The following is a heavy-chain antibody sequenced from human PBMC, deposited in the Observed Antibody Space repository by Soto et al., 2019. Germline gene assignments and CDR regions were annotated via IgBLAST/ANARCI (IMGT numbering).Heavy chain of an antibody. CDR2: IYYSGST. CDR1: GGSISSGGYY. V-gene: IGHV4-31*03. Sequence: SETLSLTCTVSGGSISSGGYYWSWIRQHPGKGLGWIGYIYYSGSTYYNPSLKSRVTISVDTSKNQFSLKLSSVTAADTAVYYCARHDCSGGSCYSSNAFDIWGQGTMVTVSS. D-gene: IGHD2-15*01. J-gene: IGHJ3*02. CDR3: ARHDCSGGSCYSSNAFDI.